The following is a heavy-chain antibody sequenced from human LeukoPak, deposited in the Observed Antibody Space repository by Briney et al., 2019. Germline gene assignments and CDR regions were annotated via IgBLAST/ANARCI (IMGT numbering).Heavy chain of an antibody. CDR2: IYHSGST. V-gene: IGHV4-59*12. CDR3: ARTVIVVVPAATDSGFDP. CDR1: GGSISSYY. J-gene: IGHJ5*02. D-gene: IGHD2-2*01. Sequence: SETLSLTCTVSGGSISSYYWSWIRQPPGKGLEWVGYIYHSGSTYYNPSLKSRVTISVDRSKNQFSLKLSSVTAADTAVYYCARTVIVVVPAATDSGFDPWGQGTLVTVSS.